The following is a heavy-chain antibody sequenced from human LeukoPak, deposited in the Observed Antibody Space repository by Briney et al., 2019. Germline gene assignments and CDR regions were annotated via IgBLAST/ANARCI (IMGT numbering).Heavy chain of an antibody. D-gene: IGHD6-13*01. CDR2: INPNSGGT. CDR1: GYTFTGYY. V-gene: IGHV1-2*02. CDR3: ARAYSSSWYYFDY. Sequence: ASVKVSCKASGYTFTGYYMHWVRQAPGQGLEWMGWINPNSGGTNYAQKFQGRVTMTRDTSISTAYMELSRLRSDDTAVYYCARAYSSSWYYFDYWGQGTLVTVSS. J-gene: IGHJ4*02.